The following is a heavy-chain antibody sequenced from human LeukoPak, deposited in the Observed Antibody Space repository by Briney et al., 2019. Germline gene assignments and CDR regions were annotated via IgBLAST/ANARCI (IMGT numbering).Heavy chain of an antibody. CDR1: GGTFSSYA. CDR3: AREVADYDYVWGSYRHNWFDP. V-gene: IGHV1-69*06. D-gene: IGHD3-16*02. CDR2: IIPIFGTA. Sequence: ASVKVSCKASGGTFSSYAISWVRQAPGQGLEWMGGIIPIFGTANYVQKFQGRVTITADKSTSTAYMELSSLRSEDTAVYYCAREVADYDYVWGSYRHNWFDPWGQGTLVTVSS. J-gene: IGHJ5*02.